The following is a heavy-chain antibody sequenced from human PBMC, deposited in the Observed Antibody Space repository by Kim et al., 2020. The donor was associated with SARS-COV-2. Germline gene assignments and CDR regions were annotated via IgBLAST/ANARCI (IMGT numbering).Heavy chain of an antibody. CDR1: GFTFSDHY. CDR2: TRNKANSYTT. D-gene: IGHD5-12*01. CDR3: ARVRSAATRGFDY. Sequence: GGSLRLSCAASGFTFSDHYMDWVRQAPGKGLEWVGRTRNKANSYTTEYAASVKGRFTISRDDSKNSLYLQMNSLKTEDTAVYYCARVRSAATRGFDYWGQGTLVTVSS. V-gene: IGHV3-72*01. J-gene: IGHJ4*02.